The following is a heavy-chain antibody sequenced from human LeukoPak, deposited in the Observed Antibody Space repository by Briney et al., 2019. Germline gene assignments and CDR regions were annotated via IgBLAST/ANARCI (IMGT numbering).Heavy chain of an antibody. CDR2: ISGSGGST. CDR3: AKVAVRGVIGDFDY. J-gene: IGHJ4*02. CDR1: GFTFSSYA. D-gene: IGHD3-10*01. V-gene: IGHV3-23*01. Sequence: WGSLRLSYAASGFTFSSYAMSWVRQAPGKGLEWVSAISGSGGSTYYADSVKGRCTISRDNSKNTLYLQMNRLRAEDTAVYYCAKVAVRGVIGDFDYWGQGTLVTVSS.